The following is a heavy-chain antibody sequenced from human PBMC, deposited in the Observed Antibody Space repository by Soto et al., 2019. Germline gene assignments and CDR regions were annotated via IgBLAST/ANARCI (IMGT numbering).Heavy chain of an antibody. J-gene: IGHJ4*02. CDR1: GYTFTSYH. CDR2: ISAYNTNT. V-gene: IGHV1-18*01. CDR3: ARDTPPTDY. Sequence: QVQLVQSGAEVKKPGASVKVSCKTSGYTFTSYHISWVRQAPGQGLEWMGWISAYNTNTNYAQKFQGRVTTTTDTLTSTAYMERRSLRSDDTAVYYCARDTPPTDYWGQGTLVTVSS.